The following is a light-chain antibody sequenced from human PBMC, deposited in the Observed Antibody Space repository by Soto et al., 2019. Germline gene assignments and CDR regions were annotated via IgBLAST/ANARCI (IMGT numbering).Light chain of an antibody. CDR2: GAS. V-gene: IGKV3-20*01. J-gene: IGKJ1*01. CDR1: QSVSFSY. Sequence: EIVLTQSPGTLSLSPGERATLSCRASQSVSFSYLAWYQQKPGQAPRLLIYGASSRATGIPDWFSGSGSGTDFTLTISRLEPEDFAVYYCQQYGSSPPWTFGQGTKVEIK. CDR3: QQYGSSPPWT.